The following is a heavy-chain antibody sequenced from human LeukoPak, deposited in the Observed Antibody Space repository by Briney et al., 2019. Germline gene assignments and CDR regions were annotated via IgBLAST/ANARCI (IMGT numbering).Heavy chain of an antibody. CDR2: INHSGNT. D-gene: IGHD3-10*01. CDR1: GGSLSGDY. V-gene: IGHV4-34*01. J-gene: IGHJ5*02. CDR3: ARGFGNVRGVT. Sequence: PSETLSLTCAVCGGSLSGDYWSWIRQSPGKGLEWIGEINHSGNTNYNPSLKSRATMSVDTSKNQISLKLSSVTAADTAVYYCARGFGNVRGVTWGQGTLVTVSS.